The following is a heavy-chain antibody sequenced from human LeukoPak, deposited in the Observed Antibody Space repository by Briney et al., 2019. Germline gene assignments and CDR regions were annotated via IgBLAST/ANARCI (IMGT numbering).Heavy chain of an antibody. J-gene: IGHJ6*03. CDR3: ARTAAREYYYYYMDV. Sequence: ASVKVSCKASGYTFTGYYMHWVRQAPGQGLEWMGWINPNSGGTNYAQKFQGRVTTTRDTSISTAYMELSRLRSDDTAVYYCARTAAREYYYYYMDVWGKGTTVTVSS. V-gene: IGHV1-2*02. CDR1: GYTFTGYY. D-gene: IGHD1-26*01. CDR2: INPNSGGT.